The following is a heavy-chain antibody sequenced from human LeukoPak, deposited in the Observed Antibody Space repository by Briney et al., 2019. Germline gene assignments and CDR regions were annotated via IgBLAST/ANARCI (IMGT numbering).Heavy chain of an antibody. CDR3: ARVLNYYGLNDDYYYGMDV. Sequence: GGSLRLSCAASGFTVSSNYMSWVRQAPGKGLEWVSVIYSGGSTYYADSVKGRFTISRDNSKNTLYLQMNSLRAEDTAVYYCARVLNYYGLNDDYYYGMDVWGQGTTVTVSS. D-gene: IGHD3-10*01. CDR2: IYSGGST. CDR1: GFTVSSNY. J-gene: IGHJ6*02. V-gene: IGHV3-66*01.